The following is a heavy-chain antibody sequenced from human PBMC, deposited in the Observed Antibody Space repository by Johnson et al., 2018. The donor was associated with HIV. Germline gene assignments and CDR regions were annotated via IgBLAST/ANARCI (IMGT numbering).Heavy chain of an antibody. Sequence: HVQLVESGGGVVQPGGSLRLSCVASGFTFSRFGMHWVRQAPGKGLEWVAFIRYDGSDKYCADSVKGRFTISRDNSKNTLYLQMNSLRAEDTAVYYCAKDGGSYGGAFDIWGQGTMVTVSS. J-gene: IGHJ3*02. CDR3: AKDGGSYGGAFDI. CDR1: GFTFSRFG. D-gene: IGHD1-26*01. V-gene: IGHV3-30*02. CDR2: IRYDGSDK.